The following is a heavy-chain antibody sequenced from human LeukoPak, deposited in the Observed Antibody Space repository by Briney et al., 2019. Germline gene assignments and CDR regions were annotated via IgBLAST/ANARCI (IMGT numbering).Heavy chain of an antibody. D-gene: IGHD6-19*01. V-gene: IGHV4-39*07. Sequence: PSETLSLTCTVSGGSISSSSYYWGWIRQPPGKGLEWIGSIYYSGSTYYNPSLKSRVTISVDTSKNQFSLKLSSVTAADTAVYYCARDRGRGSSGWYDSFNYYYGMDVWGQGTTVTVSS. CDR1: GGSISSSSYY. J-gene: IGHJ6*02. CDR3: ARDRGRGSSGWYDSFNYYYGMDV. CDR2: IYYSGST.